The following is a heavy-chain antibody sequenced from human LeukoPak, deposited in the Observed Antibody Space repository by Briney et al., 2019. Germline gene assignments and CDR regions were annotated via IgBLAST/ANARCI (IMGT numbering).Heavy chain of an antibody. CDR2: ISANGGST. J-gene: IGHJ4*02. CDR1: VFAISDYA. CDR3: VERLYKGDSASWYFFHY. Sequence: GGSLRLSCSASVFAISDYAMNWVRQAPGKGLEYVSGISANGGSTYHADSVKGRFTISRDTSKNTLYLQMSSLRAEYTAMYYCVERLYKGDSASWYFFHYWGQGTLVTVSS. D-gene: IGHD6-13*01. V-gene: IGHV3-64D*06.